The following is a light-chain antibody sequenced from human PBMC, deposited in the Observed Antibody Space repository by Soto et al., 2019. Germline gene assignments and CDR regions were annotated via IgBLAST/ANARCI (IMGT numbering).Light chain of an antibody. CDR3: QKYYSTPFT. CDR2: WAS. V-gene: IGKV4-1*01. CDR1: QSVLYSSNNKNY. Sequence: DIVMTQSPDCLAVSLGERATINCKSSQSVLYSSNNKNYLGWYQQKPGQTPKLLIYWASTRDSGVPDRFRGSGSGTDFTLTITSLQAEDVAVYYCQKYYSTPFTVGQGTRLEIK. J-gene: IGKJ2*01.